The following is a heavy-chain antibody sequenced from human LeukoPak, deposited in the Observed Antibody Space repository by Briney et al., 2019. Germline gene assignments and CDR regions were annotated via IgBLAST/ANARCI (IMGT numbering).Heavy chain of an antibody. D-gene: IGHD3-10*01. CDR3: ARGPGLWFGELIPDY. J-gene: IGHJ4*02. Sequence: ASVKVSCKASGGTFTSYDINWVRQATGQGLEWMGWMNPNSGNTGYAQKFQGRVTMTRNTSISTAYMELSSLRSEDTAVYYCARGPGLWFGELIPDYWGQGTLVTVSS. V-gene: IGHV1-8*01. CDR2: MNPNSGNT. CDR1: GGTFTSYD.